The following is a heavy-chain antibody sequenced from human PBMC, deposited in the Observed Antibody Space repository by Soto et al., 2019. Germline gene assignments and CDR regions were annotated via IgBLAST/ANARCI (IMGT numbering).Heavy chain of an antibody. CDR1: GYTFSNYG. D-gene: IGHD6-19*01. J-gene: IGHJ6*02. CDR2: ISGYNGNT. Sequence: QVQLVQSGAEVKKPGASVTVSCKTSGYTFSNYGINWVRQAPGQGLEWMGWISGYNGNTNYAQTVQGRVTMTTDTSTGTVYMEPRSLTSDDPAIYYCSRFIMVGGWFDPNYYPGMDVWGPGTTVTGSS. V-gene: IGHV1-18*01. CDR3: SRFIMVGGWFDPNYYPGMDV.